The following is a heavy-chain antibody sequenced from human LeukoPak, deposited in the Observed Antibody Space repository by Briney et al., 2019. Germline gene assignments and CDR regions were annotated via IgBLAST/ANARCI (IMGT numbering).Heavy chain of an antibody. V-gene: IGHV4-39*01. J-gene: IGHJ4*02. CDR2: TYYTGST. CDR1: GGSVSSSLNY. CDR3: ARLSKGRYFDYIFDY. D-gene: IGHD3-9*01. Sequence: PSETLSLTCTVSGGSVSSSLNYWGWIRQPPGKGLEWIGNTYYTGSTYSNPTLKSRVTMSVDTSKNQFSLKLNSVTAADTAVYYCARLSKGRYFDYIFDYWGQGTLLTAPS.